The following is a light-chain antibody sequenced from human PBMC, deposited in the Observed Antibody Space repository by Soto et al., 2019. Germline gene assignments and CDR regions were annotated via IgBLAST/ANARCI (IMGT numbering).Light chain of an antibody. CDR1: QSVSSRY. Sequence: EIVLTQSPGTLSLSPGERATLSCRASQSVSSRYLAWYQQKPGQAPRLLIYGASSRATGIPDRFSGSGSGTDFTLSISRLEPEDFAVYYCQQYDSSPPGLTFGGGTKVEIK. J-gene: IGKJ4*01. CDR2: GAS. CDR3: QQYDSSPPGLT. V-gene: IGKV3-20*01.